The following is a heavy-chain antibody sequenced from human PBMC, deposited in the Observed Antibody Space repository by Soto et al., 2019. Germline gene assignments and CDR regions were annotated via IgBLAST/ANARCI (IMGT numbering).Heavy chain of an antibody. CDR1: GGSISSGGYY. Sequence: PSETLSLTCTASGGSISSGGYYWSWIRQHPGKGLEWIGYIYYSGSTYYNPSLKSRVTISVDTSKNQFSLKLSSVTAADTAVYYCARDLPPYYGDYVLVMDDYYYGMDVWGQGTTVTVSS. V-gene: IGHV4-31*03. J-gene: IGHJ6*02. CDR3: ARDLPPYYGDYVLVMDDYYYGMDV. CDR2: IYYSGST. D-gene: IGHD4-17*01.